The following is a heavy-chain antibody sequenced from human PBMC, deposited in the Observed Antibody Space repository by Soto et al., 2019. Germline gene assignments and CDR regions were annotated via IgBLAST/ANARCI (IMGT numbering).Heavy chain of an antibody. V-gene: IGHV3-30-3*01. CDR1: GFTFSSYA. CDR3: ARVVVVVAARGSFDY. CDR2: ISYDGSNK. J-gene: IGHJ4*02. Sequence: QVQLVESGGGVVQPGRSLRLSCAASGFTFSSYAMHWVRQAPGKGLEWVAVISYDGSNKYYADSVKGRFTISRDNSKNTLYLQMNSLRAEDTAVYYCARVVVVVAARGSFDYWGQGTLVAVSS. D-gene: IGHD2-15*01.